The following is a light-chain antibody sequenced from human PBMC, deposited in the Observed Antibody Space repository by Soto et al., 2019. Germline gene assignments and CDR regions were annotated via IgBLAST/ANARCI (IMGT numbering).Light chain of an antibody. CDR3: QQYNSYPLT. Sequence: DIQMTQSPSTLSASVGGRVTITCRASQSISSWLAWYQQKPGKAPKLLIYDASSLESGVPSRFSGSGSGTEFTLTISSLQPDHFATYYCQQYNSYPLTFGGGTKVDIK. V-gene: IGKV1-5*01. J-gene: IGKJ4*01. CDR1: QSISSW. CDR2: DAS.